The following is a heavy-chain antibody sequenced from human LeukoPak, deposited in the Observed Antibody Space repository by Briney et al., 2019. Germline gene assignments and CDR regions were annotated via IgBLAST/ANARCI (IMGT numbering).Heavy chain of an antibody. Sequence: ASVKVSCKASGYTFSSHYVHWVRQAPGQGLEWMGIINPSGGSTSYAQKFQGRVTMTRDKSTSTVYMELKSVRSEDTAVYYCAGAAMMHGEAIPAHWGQGTPVTVSS. CDR2: INPSGGST. CDR1: GYTFSSHY. V-gene: IGHV1-46*01. J-gene: IGHJ4*02. D-gene: IGHD3-22*01. CDR3: AGAAMMHGEAIPAH.